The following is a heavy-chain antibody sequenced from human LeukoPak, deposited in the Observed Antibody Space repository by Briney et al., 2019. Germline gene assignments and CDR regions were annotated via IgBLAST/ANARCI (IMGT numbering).Heavy chain of an antibody. V-gene: IGHV3-7*01. J-gene: IGHJ4*02. CDR3: TRAVTRERRDRGIVVVISAYFDY. CDR2: IKQDGSEK. D-gene: IGHD3-22*01. Sequence: GGSLRLSCAASGFTFSSYWMIWVRQAPGKGLEWVANIKQDGSEKYYVDSVKGRYTISRDNAKNSLYLQMNSLRAEDTAVYYCTRAVTRERRDRGIVVVISAYFDYWGQGTLVTVSS. CDR1: GFTFSSYW.